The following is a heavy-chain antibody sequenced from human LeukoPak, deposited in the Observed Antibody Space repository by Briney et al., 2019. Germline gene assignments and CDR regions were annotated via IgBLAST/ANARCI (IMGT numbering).Heavy chain of an antibody. CDR2: LKQDGSEK. Sequence: GGSLRLSCAASGFTLSSYWMSWVRHARGKGLEWVANLKQDGSEKYYVDSVKGRFTISRDNAKNSLYLQMNSLRAEDTAVYYCARVRYYDSRSYYYYMDVWGKGTTVTISS. V-gene: IGHV3-7*01. J-gene: IGHJ6*03. D-gene: IGHD3-22*01. CDR1: GFTLSSYW. CDR3: ARVRYYDSRSYYYYMDV.